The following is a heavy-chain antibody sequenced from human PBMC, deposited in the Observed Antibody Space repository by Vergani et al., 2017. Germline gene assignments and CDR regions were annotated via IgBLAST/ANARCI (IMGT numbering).Heavy chain of an antibody. D-gene: IGHD4-17*01. CDR1: GGTFSSYT. Sequence: QVQLVQSGAEVKKPGSSVKVSCKASGGTFSSYTISWVRQAPGQGLEWMGRIIPILGIANYEQKFQGRVTITADKSTSTAYMELSSLRSEDTAVYYCARGLTTVTYYFDYWGQGTLVTVSS. CDR3: ARGLTTVTYYFDY. V-gene: IGHV1-69*02. J-gene: IGHJ4*02. CDR2: IIPILGIA.